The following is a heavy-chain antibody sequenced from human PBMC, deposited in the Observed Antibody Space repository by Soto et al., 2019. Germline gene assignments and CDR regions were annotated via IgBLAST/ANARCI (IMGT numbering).Heavy chain of an antibody. CDR2: IYYSGST. J-gene: IGHJ5*02. D-gene: IGHD2-2*01. CDR3: ARDNRVSPFKYCSSTSCHNWFDP. V-gene: IGHV4-59*01. CDR1: GGSISSYY. Sequence: PSETLSLTCTVSGGSISSYYWSWIRQPPGKGLEWIGYIYYSGSTNYNPSLKSRVTISVDTSKNQFSLKLSSVTAADTAVYYCARDNRVSPFKYCSSTSCHNWFDPWGQGTLVT.